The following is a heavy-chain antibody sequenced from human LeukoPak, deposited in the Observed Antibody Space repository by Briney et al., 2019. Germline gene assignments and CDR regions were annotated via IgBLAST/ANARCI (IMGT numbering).Heavy chain of an antibody. CDR1: GFTFSSYA. D-gene: IGHD1-26*01. Sequence: GGSLRLSCAASGFTFSSYAMHWVRQAPGKGLEWVAVISYDGSNKYYADSVKGRFTISRDNSKNTLYLQMNSLRAEDTAVYYCARDPYSGSYSSTYPIDYWGQGTLVTVSS. CDR3: ARDPYSGSYSSTYPIDY. V-gene: IGHV3-30-3*01. CDR2: ISYDGSNK. J-gene: IGHJ4*02.